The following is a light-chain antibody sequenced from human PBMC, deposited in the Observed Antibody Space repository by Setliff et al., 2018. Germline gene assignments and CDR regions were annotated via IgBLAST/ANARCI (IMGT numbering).Light chain of an antibody. CDR3: CSYAGSYTVL. CDR2: DVS. Sequence: QSALTQPRSVSGSPGQSVTISCTGASSDVGRYNYVSWYQQHPGKAPKLMIYDVSKRPSGVPDRFSGSKSGNTASLTISGLQAEDEADYYCCSYAGSYTVLFGGGTRSPS. J-gene: IGLJ2*01. CDR1: SSDVGRYNY. V-gene: IGLV2-11*01.